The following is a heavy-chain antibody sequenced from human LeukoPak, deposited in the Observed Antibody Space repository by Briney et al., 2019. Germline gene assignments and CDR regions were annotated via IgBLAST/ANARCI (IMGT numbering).Heavy chain of an antibody. V-gene: IGHV4-31*02. CDR3: ARDPRGDITGTTFDR. J-gene: IGHJ5*02. CDR1: GGSITSGRYY. D-gene: IGHD1-20*01. CDR2: VSYSGST. Sequence: SETLSLTCTLSGGSITSGRYYWTWVRQHPQRGLEWIGYVSYSGSTNYNSSLKSRLTISADTSENQFYLRLTSVTAADTAVYYCARDPRGDITGTTFDRWGQGTPVTVSS.